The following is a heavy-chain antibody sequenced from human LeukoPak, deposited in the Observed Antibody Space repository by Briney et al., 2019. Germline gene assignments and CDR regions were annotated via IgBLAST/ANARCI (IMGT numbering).Heavy chain of an antibody. V-gene: IGHV1-58*01. J-gene: IGHJ4*02. Sequence: ASVKVSCKASGFTFTSSAVQWVRQARGQRLEWIGWIVVGSGNTNYAQKFQERVTITRDMSTSTAYMELSSLRSEDTAVYHCAAADWTAVEIFDYWGQGTLVTVSS. CDR2: IVVGSGNT. D-gene: IGHD3/OR15-3a*01. CDR1: GFTFTSSA. CDR3: AAADWTAVEIFDY.